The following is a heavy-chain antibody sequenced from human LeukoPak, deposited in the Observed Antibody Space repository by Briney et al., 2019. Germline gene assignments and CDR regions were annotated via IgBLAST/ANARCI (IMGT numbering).Heavy chain of an antibody. CDR2: XXYDGSNK. V-gene: IGHV3-30-3*01. D-gene: IGHD3-9*01. J-gene: IGHJ4*02. CDR3: ARGDGSAYYDILTGFDY. Sequence: XXYDGSNKYYADSVKGRFTISRDNSKNTLYLQMNSLRAEDTAVYYCARGDGSAYYDILTGFDYWGQGTLVTVSS.